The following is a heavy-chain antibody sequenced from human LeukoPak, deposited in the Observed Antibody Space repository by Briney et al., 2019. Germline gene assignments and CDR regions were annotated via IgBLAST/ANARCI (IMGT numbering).Heavy chain of an antibody. CDR3: ARETAVGEDYYYYYMDV. V-gene: IGHV4-59*01. CDR1: GVSSNAFY. CDR2: IYYSGST. J-gene: IGHJ6*03. Sequence: PSETLSLTCTVSGVSSNAFYWSWIRQPPGKELEWIGYIYYSGSTNYNPSLKSRVTISVDTSKNQFSLKLSSVTAADTAVYYCARETAVGEDYYYYYMDVWGKGTTVTISS. D-gene: IGHD1-14*01.